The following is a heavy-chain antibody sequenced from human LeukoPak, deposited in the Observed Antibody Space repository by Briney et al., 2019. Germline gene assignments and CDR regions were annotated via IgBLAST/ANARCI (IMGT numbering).Heavy chain of an antibody. Sequence: GGSLRLSCAASGFTFSDHYMDWVRLAPGKGLEWVGRIKNKANSYGTDYAASVKGRFTLSRVDSKDSLYLQMNSLRSEDTALYYCTRVRLGAATRYFDYWGQGTLVTVSS. CDR3: TRVRLGAATRYFDY. CDR2: IKNKANSYGT. D-gene: IGHD1-26*01. J-gene: IGHJ4*02. V-gene: IGHV3-72*01. CDR1: GFTFSDHY.